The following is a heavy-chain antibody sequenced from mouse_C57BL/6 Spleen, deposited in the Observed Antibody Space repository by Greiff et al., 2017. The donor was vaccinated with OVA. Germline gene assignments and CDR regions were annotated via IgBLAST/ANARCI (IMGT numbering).Heavy chain of an antibody. V-gene: IGHV5-12*01. Sequence: DVMLVEPGGGLVQPGGSLKLSCAASGFTFSNYYMHWVRQTPEQRLEWVAYISNGGGSPYYPDTVKGRFTITRDNAKNTLYLQMSRLKSGDTAMYYCARYVKGVPSGAMDYWGQGTSVTVSS. CDR1: GFTFSNYY. J-gene: IGHJ4*01. CDR3: ARYVKGVPSGAMDY. CDR2: ISNGGGSP. D-gene: IGHD4-1*01.